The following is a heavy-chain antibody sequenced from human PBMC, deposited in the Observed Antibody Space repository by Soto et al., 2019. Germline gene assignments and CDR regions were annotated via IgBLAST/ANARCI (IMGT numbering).Heavy chain of an antibody. Sequence: QVQLIQSGAEVKKPGASVKVSCKASGYTFTIFGISWVRQAPGQGLEWMGWISTYNGDTKYTQQLQGRVTMTTDTSTSTAYMELRSLTSDDTAVYYCARLFCSSSSCDPWPDPWGQGTLVTVSS. CDR3: ARLFCSSSSCDPWPDP. V-gene: IGHV1-18*01. J-gene: IGHJ5*02. CDR2: ISTYNGDT. CDR1: GYTFTIFG. D-gene: IGHD2-2*01.